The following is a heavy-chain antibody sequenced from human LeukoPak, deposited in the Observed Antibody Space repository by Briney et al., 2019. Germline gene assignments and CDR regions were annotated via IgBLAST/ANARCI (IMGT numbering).Heavy chain of an antibody. D-gene: IGHD3-10*01. CDR2: IYYSGST. Sequence: PSETLSLTCTVSGGSISSYYWSWIRQPPGKGLEWIGYIYYSGSTNYNPSLKSRVTISVGTSKNQFSLKLSSVTAADTAVYYCATSKLQLFPFDYWGQGTLVTVSS. V-gene: IGHV4-59*08. J-gene: IGHJ4*02. CDR1: GGSISSYY. CDR3: ATSKLQLFPFDY.